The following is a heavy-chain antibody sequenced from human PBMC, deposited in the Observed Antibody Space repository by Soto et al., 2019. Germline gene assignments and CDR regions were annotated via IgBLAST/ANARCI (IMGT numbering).Heavy chain of an antibody. D-gene: IGHD3-22*01. Sequence: PGGSLRLSCAASGFTFSSYAMSWVRQAPGKGLEWVSAISGSVGSTYYADSVEGRFTISRDNSKNTLYLQMNSLRAEDTAVYYCENLVSITPLDYWGQGTRVTVSS. J-gene: IGHJ4*02. CDR1: GFTFSSYA. CDR3: ENLVSITPLDY. CDR2: ISGSVGST. V-gene: IGHV3-23*01.